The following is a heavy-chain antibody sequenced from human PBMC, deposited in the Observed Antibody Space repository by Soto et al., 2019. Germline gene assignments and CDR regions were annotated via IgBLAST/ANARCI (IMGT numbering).Heavy chain of an antibody. J-gene: IGHJ4*02. CDR2: ITATGDRT. D-gene: IGHD3-22*01. Sequence: GESLRLSCADSGFRFSSYSMSWVRQTPGKGLEWVAAITATGDRTYYADSVTGRFTISRDNSKKTHYLQMTSLRAEDTAMYYCATMNGYFEYWGQGTPVTVSS. CDR1: GFRFSSYS. V-gene: IGHV3-23*01. CDR3: ATMNGYFEY.